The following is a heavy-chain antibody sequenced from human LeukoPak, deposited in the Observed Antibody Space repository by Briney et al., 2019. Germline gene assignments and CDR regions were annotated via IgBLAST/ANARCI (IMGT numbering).Heavy chain of an antibody. J-gene: IGHJ4*02. V-gene: IGHV4-39*01. Sequence: SETLSLTCTVSGGSVSSSNYYWGWIRQSPGKGLELIGTVYYSGSTYYNPSLKSRVIISVDTSKNQFSLKLSSVTAADTAVYYCARRSAYSSSSALNSWGQGTLVTVSS. CDR1: GGSVSSSNYY. CDR3: ARRSAYSSSSALNS. D-gene: IGHD6-6*01. CDR2: VYYSGST.